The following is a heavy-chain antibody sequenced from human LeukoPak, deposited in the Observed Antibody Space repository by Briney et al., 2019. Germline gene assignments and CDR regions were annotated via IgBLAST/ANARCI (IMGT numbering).Heavy chain of an antibody. D-gene: IGHD5-18*01. CDR2: IYYSGST. Sequence: SQTLSLTCTVSGGSISSGGYYWSWIRQHPGKGLEWIGYIYYSGSTYYNPSLKSRVTISVDTSKNQFSLKLRSVTAADTAVYYCARDGTLPTSTAMVAFDIWGQGTMVTVSS. CDR3: ARDGTLPTSTAMVAFDI. CDR1: GGSISSGGYY. J-gene: IGHJ3*02. V-gene: IGHV4-31*03.